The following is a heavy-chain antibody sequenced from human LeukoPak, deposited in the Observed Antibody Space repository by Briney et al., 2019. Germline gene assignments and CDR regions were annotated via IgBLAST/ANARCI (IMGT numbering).Heavy chain of an antibody. D-gene: IGHD3-10*01. V-gene: IGHV4-59*01. Sequence: SETLSLTCTVSGGSIRSYYWSWIRQPPGKGGEGMGYIYYRGSTHYNPSLKTRVTISVDTSKNQFSLKLSSVTAADTAVYYCARVQSPSGSGSYSFDYWGQGTLVTVSS. CDR3: ARVQSPSGSGSYSFDY. CDR1: GGSIRSYY. J-gene: IGHJ4*02. CDR2: IYYRGST.